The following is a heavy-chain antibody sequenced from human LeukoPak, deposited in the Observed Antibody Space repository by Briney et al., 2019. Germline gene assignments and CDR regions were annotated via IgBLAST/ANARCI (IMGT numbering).Heavy chain of an antibody. CDR3: VAEVIEVTMGDY. CDR1: GHTLSDLS. V-gene: IGHV1-24*01. CDR2: FDIEDGET. Sequence: GASVKVSCKVSGHTLSDLSTHWVRQAPGKGLKWMGGFDIEDGETIYAQDFEGRVTMTEDTATETAYMELSSLRSEDTAVYYCVAEVIEVTMGDYWGQGTLVTVSS. J-gene: IGHJ4*02. D-gene: IGHD4-11*01.